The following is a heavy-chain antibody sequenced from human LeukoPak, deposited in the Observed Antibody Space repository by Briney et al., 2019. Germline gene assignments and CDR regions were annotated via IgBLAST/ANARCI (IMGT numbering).Heavy chain of an antibody. V-gene: IGHV4-59*01. CDR2: IYYSGST. CDR1: GGSISSYY. Sequence: SETLSLTCTVSGGSISSYYWSWIRQPPGKGLEWIGYIYYSGSTNYNPSLKSRVTISVDTSKNQFSLKLSSVTAADTAVYYCARHVRGYSSSWNFDYWGQGTLVTVSS. D-gene: IGHD6-13*01. J-gene: IGHJ4*02. CDR3: ARHVRGYSSSWNFDY.